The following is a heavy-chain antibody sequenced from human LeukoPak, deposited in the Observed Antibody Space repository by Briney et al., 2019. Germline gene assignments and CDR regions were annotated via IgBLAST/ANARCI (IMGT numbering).Heavy chain of an antibody. D-gene: IGHD2-15*01. J-gene: IGHJ4*02. V-gene: IGHV1-2*02. Sequence: ASVKVSCKASGYTFTDYYMRWVRQAPGQGLEWMGWINPNSGDTNHAQNFQGRVTLTRDTSISTAYMELSSLRSDDSAVYYCAGEYCSGGSCRQGFDYWGQGTLVTVSS. CDR1: GYTFTDYY. CDR3: AGEYCSGGSCRQGFDY. CDR2: INPNSGDT.